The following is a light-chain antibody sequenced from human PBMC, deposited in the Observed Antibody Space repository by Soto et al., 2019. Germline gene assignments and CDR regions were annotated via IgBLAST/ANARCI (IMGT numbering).Light chain of an antibody. CDR2: DGS. J-gene: IGKJ2*01. Sequence: DIQMTQSPSSLSPSVGDRVTITCRASQAIRTYLNWYRQKPGKAPELLVYDGSTLHSGVSSRFNGSGSGTDFTLTMTCLQPEDFATYYCQQCYIAPYTFGQGTKL. V-gene: IGKV1-39*01. CDR3: QQCYIAPYT. CDR1: QAIRTY.